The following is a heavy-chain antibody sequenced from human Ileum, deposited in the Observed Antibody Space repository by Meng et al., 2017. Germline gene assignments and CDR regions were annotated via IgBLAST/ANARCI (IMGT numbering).Heavy chain of an antibody. D-gene: IGHD3-10*01. CDR2: INLNSGGT. V-gene: IGHV1-2*06. CDR1: GYTFTGYY. J-gene: IGHJ4*02. CDR3: ARDLRGSGSSFTDY. Sequence: ASVKVSCKASGYTFTGYYIHWLRQAPGQGLEWMGRINLNSGGTNYAQKFQGRVTMTRDSSISTAYMELSSLRSDDTAVYYCARDLRGSGSSFTDYWGQGTLVTVSS.